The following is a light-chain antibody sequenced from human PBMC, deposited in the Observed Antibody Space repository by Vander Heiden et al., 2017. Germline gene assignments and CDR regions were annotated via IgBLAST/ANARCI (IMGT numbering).Light chain of an antibody. Sequence: QSGLTKPPSASVTPGQRATISCSGSRSNIGSNYVYWYNQRTDTAPNLLIFINNQRRAAVPDRCSGAKSGTSAAMATTGARAEEGADYYCAAQDDSMNGWVFGGGTKLTVL. CDR2: INN. J-gene: IGLJ3*02. CDR3: AAQDDSMNGWV. V-gene: IGLV1-47*02. CDR1: RSNIGSNY.